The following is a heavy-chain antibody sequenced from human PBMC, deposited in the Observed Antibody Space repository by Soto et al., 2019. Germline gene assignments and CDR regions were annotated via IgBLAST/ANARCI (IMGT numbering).Heavy chain of an antibody. Sequence: GASVKVSCKASGYTFTSFFIQWVRQAPGQGLEWMAIINPSAGTTSYAQKFQGRVTMTRDTSTSTVYMELSSLRSEDTAVYYCARAAPMVRELIITNYYFYAMDVWGQGTTVTVSS. CDR3: ARAAPMVRELIITNYYFYAMDV. V-gene: IGHV1-46*01. D-gene: IGHD3-10*01. J-gene: IGHJ6*02. CDR2: INPSAGTT. CDR1: GYTFTSFF.